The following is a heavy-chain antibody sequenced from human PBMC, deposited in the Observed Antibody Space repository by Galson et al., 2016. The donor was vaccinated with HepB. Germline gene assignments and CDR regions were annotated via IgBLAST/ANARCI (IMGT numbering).Heavy chain of an antibody. J-gene: IGHJ1*01. CDR3: ATEGFTSGWAEH. Sequence: SLRLSCAASGFSFSTSNMIWVRQAPGKGLEWVSYISSSSGPIYYADSVKGRFTISRDNAKNALYLQMTSLRDDDTVVYYCATEGFTSGWAEHWGQGTLVTVSS. CDR1: GFSFSTSN. D-gene: IGHD6-19*01. CDR2: ISSSSGPI. V-gene: IGHV3-48*02.